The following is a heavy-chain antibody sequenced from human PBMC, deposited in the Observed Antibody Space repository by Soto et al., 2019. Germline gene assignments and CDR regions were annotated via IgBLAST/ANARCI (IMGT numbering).Heavy chain of an antibody. CDR1: GGTFSSYA. CDR3: AREMAGDTAMVLTTNWFDP. Sequence: QVQLVQSGAEVKKPGSSVKVSCKASGGTFSSYAISWVRQAPGQGLEWMGGIIPIFGTANYAQKFQGRVTITADESTSTASMELSSLRSEDTAVYYCAREMAGDTAMVLTTNWFDPWGQGTLVTVSS. J-gene: IGHJ5*02. D-gene: IGHD5-18*01. CDR2: IIPIFGTA. V-gene: IGHV1-69*01.